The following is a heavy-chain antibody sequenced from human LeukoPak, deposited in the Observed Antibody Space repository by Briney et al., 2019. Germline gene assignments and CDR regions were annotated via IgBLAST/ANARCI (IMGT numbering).Heavy chain of an antibody. D-gene: IGHD3-22*01. CDR2: IWYDGSNK. V-gene: IGHV3-33*01. J-gene: IGHJ4*02. Sequence: GGSLRLSCAASGFTFSSYGMHWVRQAPGKGLEWVAVIWYDGSNKYYADSVKGRFTISRDNSKNTLYLQMNSLRAEDTAVYYCARQLTMIVVAPLDYWGQGTLVTVSP. CDR3: ARQLTMIVVAPLDY. CDR1: GFTFSSYG.